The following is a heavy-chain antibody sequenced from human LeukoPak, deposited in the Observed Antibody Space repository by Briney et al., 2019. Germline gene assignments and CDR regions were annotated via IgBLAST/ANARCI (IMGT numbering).Heavy chain of an antibody. V-gene: IGHV3-74*01. Sequence: GGSLRLSCAASGFTFSSYWMHWVRQAPGKGLVWVSRINSDGSSIIYADSVKGRFTISRDNAKNTLYLQMNSLRAEDTAVYYCARDCREEIVVVPAVNQEGLDYDYGMDVWGQGTTVTVSS. CDR3: ARDCREEIVVVPAVNQEGLDYDYGMDV. D-gene: IGHD2-2*01. CDR1: GFTFSSYW. CDR2: INSDGSSI. J-gene: IGHJ6*02.